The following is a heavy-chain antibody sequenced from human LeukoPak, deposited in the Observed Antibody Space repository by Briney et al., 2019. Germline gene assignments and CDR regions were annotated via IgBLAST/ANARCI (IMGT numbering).Heavy chain of an antibody. CDR3: SRGLDSRKLGY. V-gene: IGHV4-31*03. CDR1: GASFGRVYKS. D-gene: IGHD3-22*01. Sequence: PSETLSLAFTVSGASFGRVYKSGNWIPQSPGKGLEWIGSLHPSGNLYNNPSLESRVTMSVDTSKNQFSLNLNSVTAADTAVYFCSRGLDSRKLGYWGQGTLVTVSS. CDR2: LHPSGNL. J-gene: IGHJ4*02.